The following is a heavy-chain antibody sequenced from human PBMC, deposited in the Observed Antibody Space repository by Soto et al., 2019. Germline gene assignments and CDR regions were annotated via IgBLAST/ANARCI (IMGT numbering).Heavy chain of an antibody. CDR2: TYYRSKWYN. J-gene: IGHJ6*02. CDR3: ARDRKGGFVMDV. V-gene: IGHV6-1*01. D-gene: IGHD3-16*01. Sequence: QTLSLTCVICGDSVSGNSAAWNLIRQSPSGGLEWLGRTYYRSKWYNDYAVSVKGRISINPDTSKSLFSLQLNSVTPEDTAVYYCARDRKGGFVMDVWGQGTTVTVSS. CDR1: GDSVSGNSAA.